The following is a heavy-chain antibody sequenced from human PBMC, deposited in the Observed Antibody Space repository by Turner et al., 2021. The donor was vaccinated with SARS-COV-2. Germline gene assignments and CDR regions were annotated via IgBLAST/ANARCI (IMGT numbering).Heavy chain of an antibody. V-gene: IGHV4-39*01. J-gene: IGHJ5*02. CDR1: GGSISSTSYY. CDR2: SYYSGST. Sequence: QLQLQESGPGLVKPSETLSLTCTVPGGSISSTSYYWGGIRQPPGKGLEWIGNSYYSGSTYYNPSLKSRVTISVDTSKNQFSLKLSSVTAADTAVYYCARPNTYYYGSGDSHGRSHNWFDPWGQGTLVTVSS. D-gene: IGHD3-10*01. CDR3: ARPNTYYYGSGDSHGRSHNWFDP.